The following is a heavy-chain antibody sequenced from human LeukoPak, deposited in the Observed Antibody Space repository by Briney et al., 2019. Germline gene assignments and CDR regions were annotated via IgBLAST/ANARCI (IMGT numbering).Heavy chain of an antibody. CDR2: IIPILGTA. V-gene: IGHV1-69*01. J-gene: IGHJ4*02. D-gene: IGHD5-24*01. CDR3: ARDSGDGYNYLDY. Sequence: SVKVSCKASGGTFSSYAISRVRQAPGQGLEWMGGIIPILGTANYAKKVQGRVTITADESTSTAYMELSSLRSEDTAVYYCARDSGDGYNYLDYWGQGTLVTVSS. CDR1: GGTFSSYA.